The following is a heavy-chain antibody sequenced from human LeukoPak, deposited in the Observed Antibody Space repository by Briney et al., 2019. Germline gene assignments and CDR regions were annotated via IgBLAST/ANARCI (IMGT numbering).Heavy chain of an antibody. CDR1: GLPFSSYE. D-gene: IGHD3-22*01. Sequence: GGSLRLSCTASGLPFSSYEMNWVRQAPGKGLEWISYISSRGTTIYYADSVKGRFAISRDNAENSLYLQMNSLRAEDTAVYYCARVYDTSGYKTPPPDYWGQGTLVTVSS. J-gene: IGHJ4*02. CDR2: ISSRGTTI. V-gene: IGHV3-48*03. CDR3: ARVYDTSGYKTPPPDY.